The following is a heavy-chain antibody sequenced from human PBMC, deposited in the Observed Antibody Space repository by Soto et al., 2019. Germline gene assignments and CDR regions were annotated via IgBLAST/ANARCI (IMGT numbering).Heavy chain of an antibody. CDR1: GGSISSYY. V-gene: IGHV4-59*01. J-gene: IGHJ4*02. D-gene: IGHD6-6*01. CDR2: IYYSGST. Sequence: QVQLQESGPGLVKPSETLSLTCTVSGGSISSYYWSWIRQPPGKGLEWIGYIYYSGSTNYNPSLKSRVTISVDTSKNQFSRKLSAVTAADTAGDYCARGEKAARGFDYWGQGTLVTVSS. CDR3: ARGEKAARGFDY.